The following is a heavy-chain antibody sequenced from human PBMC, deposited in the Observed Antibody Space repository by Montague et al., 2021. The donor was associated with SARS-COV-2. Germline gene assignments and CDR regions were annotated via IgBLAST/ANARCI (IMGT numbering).Heavy chain of an antibody. Sequence: SETLSLTCTVSGGSISSYYWSWIRQPPGKGLEWIGYIDYSGSTNYNPSLKSRVTISVDTSKNQFSLKLRSVTAADTAVYYCATMDFDPHRHYWGQGTLVSVSS. D-gene: IGHD3-9*01. J-gene: IGHJ4*02. CDR3: ATMDFDPHRHY. CDR2: IDYSGST. CDR1: GGSISSYY. V-gene: IGHV4-59*01.